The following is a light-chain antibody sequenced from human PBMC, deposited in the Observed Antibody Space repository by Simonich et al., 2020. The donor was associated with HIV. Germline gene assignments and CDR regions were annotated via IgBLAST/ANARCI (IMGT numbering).Light chain of an antibody. CDR2: WAS. CDR1: QSVLSSSNNKNY. Sequence: DIVMTQSPDSLAVSLGERATINCKSSQSVLSSSNNKNYLAWYQQKPGQPPKLLIYWASTRQFGVPERFSGGGSGTDFTLTISSLQAEDVAVYYCQQYYSTPYTFGQGTKLEIK. V-gene: IGKV4-1*01. CDR3: QQYYSTPYT. J-gene: IGKJ2*01.